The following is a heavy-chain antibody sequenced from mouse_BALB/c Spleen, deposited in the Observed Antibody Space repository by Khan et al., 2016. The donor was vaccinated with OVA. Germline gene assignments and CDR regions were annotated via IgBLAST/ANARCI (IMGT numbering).Heavy chain of an antibody. J-gene: IGHJ4*01. CDR1: GYTFTTAG. V-gene: IGHV9-4*02. CDR3: ARGGADYDRNVRGAMEY. CDR2: INTHSGVP. D-gene: IGHD1-1*01. Sequence: QIQLVQSGPELKKPGETVRISCKASGYTFTTAGIQWVQKMPGKGLKWIGWINTHSGVPKYTEDFKGRFAFSLEISVNTAYLQITNLKNEDTATYFCARGGADYDRNVRGAMEYWGQGTPVTVSA.